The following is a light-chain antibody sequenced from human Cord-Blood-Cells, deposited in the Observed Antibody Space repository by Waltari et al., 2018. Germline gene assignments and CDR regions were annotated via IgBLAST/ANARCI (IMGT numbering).Light chain of an antibody. J-gene: IGLJ2*01. CDR2: DVS. CDR1: SSDVGGYNY. V-gene: IGLV2-14*01. Sequence: QSALTQPASVSGSPGQSIPISCTGTSSDVGGYNYVSWYQQHTGKAPKLMIYDVSKRPSGVSNRFSGSKSGNTASLTISGLQAEDEADYYCSSYTSSSTVVFGGGTKLTVL. CDR3: SSYTSSSTVV.